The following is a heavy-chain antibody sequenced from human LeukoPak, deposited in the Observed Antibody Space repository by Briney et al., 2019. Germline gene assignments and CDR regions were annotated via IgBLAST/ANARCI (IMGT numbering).Heavy chain of an antibody. CDR3: ARGEQWLVNYYYYGMDV. D-gene: IGHD6-19*01. Sequence: ASVKVSCKASGYNFISYGISWVRQATGQGLEWMGWMNPNSGNTGYAQKFQGRVTMTRNTSISTAYMEPSSLRSEDTAVYYCARGEQWLVNYYYYGMDVWGQGTTVTVSS. CDR2: MNPNSGNT. V-gene: IGHV1-8*01. J-gene: IGHJ6*02. CDR1: GYNFISYG.